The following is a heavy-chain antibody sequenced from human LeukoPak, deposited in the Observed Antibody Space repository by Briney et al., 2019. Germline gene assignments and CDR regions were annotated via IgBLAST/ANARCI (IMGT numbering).Heavy chain of an antibody. D-gene: IGHD2-2*01. J-gene: IGHJ6*02. CDR3: AREVRNLCSSTSCTTYYYYGMDV. CDR1: GYTFTGYY. Sequence: ASVKVSCKASGYTFTGYYMHWVRQAPGQGLEWMGWINPNSGGTNYAQKFQGRVTMTRDTSISTAYMELSRLRSDDTAVYYCAREVRNLCSSTSCTTYYYYGMDVWGQGTTVTVSS. CDR2: INPNSGGT. V-gene: IGHV1-2*02.